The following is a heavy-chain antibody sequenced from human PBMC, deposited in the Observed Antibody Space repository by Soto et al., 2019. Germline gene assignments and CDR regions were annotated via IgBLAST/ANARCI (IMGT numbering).Heavy chain of an antibody. CDR1: GFTVSSNY. CDR2: IYSGGST. V-gene: IGHV3-53*01. Sequence: EVQLVESGGGLIQPGGSLRLSCAASGFTVSSNYMSWVRQAPGKGLEWVSVIYSGGSTYYADSVKGRFTISRDNSKNTLYLQMNSLRAEDTAVYYCASPGPFSSSWVDDAFDIWGQGTMVTVSS. CDR3: ASPGPFSSSWVDDAFDI. J-gene: IGHJ3*02. D-gene: IGHD6-13*01.